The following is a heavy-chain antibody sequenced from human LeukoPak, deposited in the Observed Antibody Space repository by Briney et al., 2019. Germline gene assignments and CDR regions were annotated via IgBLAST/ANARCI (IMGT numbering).Heavy chain of an antibody. V-gene: IGHV4-4*07. CDR3: ARMPPVGGSYVY. J-gene: IGHJ4*02. CDR1: GGSISSYY. Sequence: PSETLSLTCTVSGGSISSYYWSWIRQPAGKGLEWIGRIYTSGSTNYNPSLKSRVTISVDTSKNQFSLKLTSVTAADTAVYYCARMPPVGGSYVYWGQGALVTVSS. D-gene: IGHD1-26*01. CDR2: IYTSGST.